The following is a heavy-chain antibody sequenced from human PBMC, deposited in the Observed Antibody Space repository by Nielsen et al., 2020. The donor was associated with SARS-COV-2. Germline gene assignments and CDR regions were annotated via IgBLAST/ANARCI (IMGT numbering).Heavy chain of an antibody. D-gene: IGHD3-3*01. CDR3: ARDRDFWSGFLD. Sequence: SLKISYAASGFTFSSYAMHWVRQAPGKELEWVAVISYDGSNKYYADSVKGRFTISRDNAKNSLYLQMNSLRVEDTAVYYCARDRDFWSGFLDWGQGTLVTVSS. CDR1: GFTFSSYA. CDR2: ISYDGSNK. V-gene: IGHV3-30-3*01. J-gene: IGHJ4*02.